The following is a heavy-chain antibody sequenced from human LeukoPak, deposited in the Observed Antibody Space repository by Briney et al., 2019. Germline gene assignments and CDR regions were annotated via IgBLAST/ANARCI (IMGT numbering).Heavy chain of an antibody. CDR3: ARRRYYGSGSGAFDI. V-gene: IGHV1-18*04. D-gene: IGHD3-10*01. CDR1: GYTFTSYA. J-gene: IGHJ3*02. CDR2: IITYNGNT. Sequence: ASVKVSCKASGYTFTSYAISWMRQAPGQGLEWMGWIITYNGNTNYAQNLQDRVTMTTDTSTTTAYMELRSLRSDDTAVYYCARRRYYGSGSGAFDIWGQGTTVTVSS.